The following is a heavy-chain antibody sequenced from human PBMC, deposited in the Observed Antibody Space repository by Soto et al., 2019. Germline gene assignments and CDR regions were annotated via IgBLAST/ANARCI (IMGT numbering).Heavy chain of an antibody. CDR1: GFTFTSSA. CDR2: IVVGSGNT. V-gene: IGHV1-58*02. J-gene: IGHJ5*02. CDR3: AASIPVDTAMVTLSGFDP. Sequence: ASVKVSCTASGFTFTSSAMQWVRQARGQRLEWIGWIVVGSGNTNYAQKFQERVTITRDMSTSTAYMELSSLRSEDTAVYYCAASIPVDTAMVTLSGFDPWGQGTLVTVSS. D-gene: IGHD5-18*01.